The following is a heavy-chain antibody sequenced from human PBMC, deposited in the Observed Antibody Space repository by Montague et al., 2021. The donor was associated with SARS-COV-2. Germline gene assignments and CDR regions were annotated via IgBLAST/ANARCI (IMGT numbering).Heavy chain of an antibody. D-gene: IGHD3-10*01. CDR1: GGSFSGFQ. Sequence: SETLSLTCALYGGSFSGFQWSWIRQSPAKGLGWIGEFNQSGSTNYNVSLKSRLTMSLDTSKNQVSLKLSSVTAADTAVYYCATSSSRSYYVGLDYWGQGTLVTVTS. CDR2: FNQSGST. V-gene: IGHV4-34*01. J-gene: IGHJ4*02. CDR3: ATSSSRSYYVGLDY.